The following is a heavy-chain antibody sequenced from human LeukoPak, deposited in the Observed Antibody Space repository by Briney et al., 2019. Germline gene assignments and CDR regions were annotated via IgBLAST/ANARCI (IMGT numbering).Heavy chain of an antibody. Sequence: SETLSLTCAVYGGSFSGYYWSWIRQPPGKGLEWIGEINHSGSTNYNPSLKGRVTISVDTSKNQFSLKLSSVTAADTAVYYCASARGSCYFDYWGQGTLVTVSS. J-gene: IGHJ4*02. CDR2: INHSGST. CDR3: ASARGSCYFDY. D-gene: IGHD3-16*01. V-gene: IGHV4-34*01. CDR1: GGSFSGYY.